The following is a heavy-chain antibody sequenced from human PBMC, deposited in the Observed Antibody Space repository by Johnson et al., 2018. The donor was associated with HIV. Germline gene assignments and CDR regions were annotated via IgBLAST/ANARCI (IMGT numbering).Heavy chain of an antibody. CDR1: GFTFSSYA. Sequence: VQLVESGGGLVQPGGSLRLSCAASGFTFSSYAMSWVRQAPGKGLEWVSAIGTAGDTYYPGSVKGRFTISRENAKNSLYLQMNSLRAGDTAVYYCARGQRSSWYPVNAFDIWGQGTMVTVSS. J-gene: IGHJ3*02. CDR3: ARGQRSSWYPVNAFDI. D-gene: IGHD6-13*01. V-gene: IGHV3-13*01. CDR2: IGTAGDT.